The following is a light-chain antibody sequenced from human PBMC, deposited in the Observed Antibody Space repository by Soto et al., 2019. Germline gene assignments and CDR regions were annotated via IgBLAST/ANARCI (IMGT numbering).Light chain of an antibody. J-gene: IGLJ1*01. CDR2: EVS. CDR1: SSDVGGYNY. Sequence: SVLTQPASVSGSPGQSITISCTGTSSDVGGYNYVSWYQQHPGKAPKLMIYEVSNRPSRVSNRFSGSKSGNTASLTISGLQAEDEADYYCSSYTRSSTSYVFGPGTKVTVL. CDR3: SSYTRSSTSYV. V-gene: IGLV2-14*01.